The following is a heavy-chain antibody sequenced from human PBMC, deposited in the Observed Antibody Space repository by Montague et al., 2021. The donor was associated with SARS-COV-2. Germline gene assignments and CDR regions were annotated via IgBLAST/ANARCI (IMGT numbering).Heavy chain of an antibody. CDR2: INQGGAP. J-gene: IGHJ3*02. Sequence: SETLSLTCAVSRGSFSNYYWTWIRQSPGKGLEWIGEINQGGAPNYTPPLKSRVTISLDTSKKQISLKLKSVTVADTAVFFCARGRPGQGSFQHFDSISSGGLDIWGQGSLVIVSS. V-gene: IGHV4-34*01. CDR1: RGSFSNYY. D-gene: IGHD3-9*01. CDR3: ARGRPGQGSFQHFDSISSGGLDI.